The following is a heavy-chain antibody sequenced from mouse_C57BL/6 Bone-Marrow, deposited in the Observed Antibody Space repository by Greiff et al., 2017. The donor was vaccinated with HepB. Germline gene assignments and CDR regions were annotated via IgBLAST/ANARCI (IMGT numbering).Heavy chain of an antibody. CDR3: ARSYYGSRDY. J-gene: IGHJ2*01. V-gene: IGHV1-81*01. D-gene: IGHD1-1*01. CDR2: IYPRSGNT. Sequence: VKLQESGAELARPGASVKLSCKASGYTFTSYGISWVKQRTGQGLEWIGEIYPRSGNTYYNEKFKGKATLTADKSSSTAYMELRSLTSEDSAVYFCARSYYGSRDYWGQGTTLTVSS. CDR1: GYTFTSYG.